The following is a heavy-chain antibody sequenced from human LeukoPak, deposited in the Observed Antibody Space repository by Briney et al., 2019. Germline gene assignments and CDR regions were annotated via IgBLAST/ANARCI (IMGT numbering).Heavy chain of an antibody. Sequence: SETLSLTCTVSGGSISSYYWSWIRQPPGKGLEWIGYIYYSGSTNYNPSLKSRVTISVDTSKNQFSLKLTSVTAADTAVYYCAAKDLAINYWGQGTLVTVSS. CDR3: AAKDLAINY. D-gene: IGHD4/OR15-4a*01. J-gene: IGHJ4*02. CDR2: IYYSGST. V-gene: IGHV4-59*08. CDR1: GGSISSYY.